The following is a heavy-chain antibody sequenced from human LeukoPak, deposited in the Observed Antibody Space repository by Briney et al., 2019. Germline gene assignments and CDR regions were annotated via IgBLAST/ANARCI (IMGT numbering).Heavy chain of an antibody. Sequence: GGSLKLSCGASGFTFSSYAMSWVRQAPGKGLEWVSVISGSGGSTHYADSVKGRFTISRDNSKNTVYLQMNSLRADDTAVYYCAKESPRFDYWGQGILVTVSS. CDR2: ISGSGGST. V-gene: IGHV3-23*01. CDR1: GFTFSSYA. J-gene: IGHJ4*02. CDR3: AKESPRFDY.